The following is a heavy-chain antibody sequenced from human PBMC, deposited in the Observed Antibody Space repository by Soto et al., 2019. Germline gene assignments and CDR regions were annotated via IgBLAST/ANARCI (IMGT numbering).Heavy chain of an antibody. J-gene: IGHJ4*02. CDR3: ASDFRTGYPLFDL. Sequence: PSETLSLTCSVSGSSISSAYYWGWVRQPPGKGLEWIASVFHSGTTYYNPSLMSRVTVSLDTSKGQFSLKLSSVTAADTAVYYCASDFRTGYPLFDLWGQGALVTVSS. CDR2: VFHSGTT. CDR1: GSSISSAYY. V-gene: IGHV4-38-2*02. D-gene: IGHD3-9*01.